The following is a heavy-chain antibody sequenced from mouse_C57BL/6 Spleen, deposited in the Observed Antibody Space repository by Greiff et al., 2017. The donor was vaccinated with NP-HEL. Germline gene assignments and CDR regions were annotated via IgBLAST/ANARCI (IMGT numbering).Heavy chain of an antibody. J-gene: IGHJ1*03. CDR3: ARSMRDYGYFDV. V-gene: IGHV1-26*01. D-gene: IGHD2-3*01. Sequence: VQLKESGPELVKPGASVKISCKASGYTFTDYYMNWVKQSHGKSLEWIGDINPNNGGTSYNQKFKGKATLTVDKSSSTAYMELRSLTSEDSAVYYCARSMRDYGYFDVRGTGTTVTVSS. CDR2: INPNNGGT. CDR1: GYTFTDYY.